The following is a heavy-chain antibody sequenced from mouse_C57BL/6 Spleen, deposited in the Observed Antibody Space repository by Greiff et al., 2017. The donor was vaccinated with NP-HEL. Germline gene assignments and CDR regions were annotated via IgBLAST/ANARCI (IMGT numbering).Heavy chain of an antibody. J-gene: IGHJ4*01. Sequence: VQLQQPGAELVMPGASVKLSCKASGYTFTSYWMHWVKQRPGQGLEWIGEIDPSDSYTNYNQKFKGKSTLTVDKSSSTAYMQLSSLTSEDSAVYYCERGGGYAMDYWGQGTSVTVSS. V-gene: IGHV1-69*01. CDR1: GYTFTSYW. CDR3: ERGGGYAMDY. CDR2: IDPSDSYT.